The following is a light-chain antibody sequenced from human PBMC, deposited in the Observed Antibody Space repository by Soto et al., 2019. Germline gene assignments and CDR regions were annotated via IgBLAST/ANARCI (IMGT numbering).Light chain of an antibody. Sequence: EIVLTQSPATLSSFPGDRVTLSCRASQYINTRLAWYQHRPGQAPRLLIYQTSIRAAGIPARFSGSGSGTEFTLTINSLQSEDFAVYYCQQYNNWPRTFGQGTKVDIK. CDR3: QQYNNWPRT. J-gene: IGKJ1*01. CDR2: QTS. V-gene: IGKV3D-15*01. CDR1: QYINTR.